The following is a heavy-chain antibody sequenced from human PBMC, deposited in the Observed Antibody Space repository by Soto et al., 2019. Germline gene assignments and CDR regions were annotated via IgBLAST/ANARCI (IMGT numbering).Heavy chain of an antibody. V-gene: IGHV3-11*01. Sequence: GGSLRLSCAASGFSFSAYYMSWIRQAPGKGLEWVSYISFNGDVTRYSDSVEGRFTVSRDNAKKSLYLQMNSLRVEDTAVYYCARENGHPGHNYAMEVWGQGTTVTVS. CDR1: GFSFSAYY. D-gene: IGHD2-8*01. CDR2: ISFNGDVT. CDR3: ARENGHPGHNYAMEV. J-gene: IGHJ6*02.